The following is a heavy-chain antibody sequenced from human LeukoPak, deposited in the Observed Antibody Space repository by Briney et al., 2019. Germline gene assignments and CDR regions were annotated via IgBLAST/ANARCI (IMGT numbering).Heavy chain of an antibody. J-gene: IGHJ4*02. CDR2: TNYGGTEK. V-gene: IGHV3-7*03. Sequence: GGSLRLSCAASGFTFRTYWMTWVRQAPGKGLEWVASTNYGGTEKYYVDSVKGRFTISRDNAKNSMYLQINSLTAGDTAVYYCARGGATHGRFEYWGQGTLVTVSS. D-gene: IGHD1-26*01. CDR3: ARGGATHGRFEY. CDR1: GFTFRTYW.